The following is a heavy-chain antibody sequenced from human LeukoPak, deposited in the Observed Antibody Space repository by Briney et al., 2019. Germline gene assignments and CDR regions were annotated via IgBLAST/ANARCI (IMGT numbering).Heavy chain of an antibody. CDR3: ASHKVVTAMAFDY. V-gene: IGHV4-39*07. D-gene: IGHD2-21*02. CDR1: GGSISSSSSY. J-gene: IGHJ4*02. CDR2: INHSGST. Sequence: SETLSLTCTVSGGSISSSSSYWSWIRQPPGKGLEWIGEINHSGSTNYNPSLKSRVTISVDTSKNQFSLKLSSVTAADTAVYYCASHKVVTAMAFDYWGQGTLVTVSS.